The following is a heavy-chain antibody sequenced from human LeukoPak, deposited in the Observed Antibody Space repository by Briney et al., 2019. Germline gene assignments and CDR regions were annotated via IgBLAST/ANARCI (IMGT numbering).Heavy chain of an antibody. CDR2: ISGDSTDI. CDR3: ARRGYSDSSGYDY. D-gene: IGHD3-22*01. CDR1: GFTFKNYA. J-gene: IGHJ4*02. Sequence: GGSLRLSCAASGFTFKNYAMNWVRQAPGKGLEWVSSISGDSTDIYYADSVMGRSTISRDNAKNSLYLQINSLRAEDTAIYYCARRGYSDSSGYDYWGQGTLVTVSS. V-gene: IGHV3-21*01.